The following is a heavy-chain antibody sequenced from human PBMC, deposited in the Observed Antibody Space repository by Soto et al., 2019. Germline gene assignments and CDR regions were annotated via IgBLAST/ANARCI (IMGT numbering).Heavy chain of an antibody. CDR3: EREIGAIANRLSDEDGGVDV. Sequence: ASVQVSCKASGYTITKYGMHWVRQAPGQRLEWMGWINAGNGYTEYSQKFQGRVTITRDTSASIAYKELSSLRSEDTAVYYCEREIGAIANRLSDEDGGVDVWG. CDR2: INAGNGYT. V-gene: IGHV1-3*01. D-gene: IGHD5-12*01. CDR1: GYTITKYG. J-gene: IGHJ6*02.